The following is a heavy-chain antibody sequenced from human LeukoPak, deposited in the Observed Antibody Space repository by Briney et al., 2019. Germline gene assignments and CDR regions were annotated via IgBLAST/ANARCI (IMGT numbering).Heavy chain of an antibody. V-gene: IGHV3-48*01. CDR2: ISSSSSTI. D-gene: IGHD3-22*01. J-gene: IGHJ4*02. CDR3: ARDLGFWEYYDSSGYFDY. CDR1: GFTFSSYS. Sequence: GGSLRLSCAASGFTFSSYSMNWVRQAPGKGLEWVSYISSSSSTIYYADSVKGRFTTYRDNAKTSLYLQMNSLRAEDTAVYYCARDLGFWEYYDSSGYFDYWGQGTLVTVSS.